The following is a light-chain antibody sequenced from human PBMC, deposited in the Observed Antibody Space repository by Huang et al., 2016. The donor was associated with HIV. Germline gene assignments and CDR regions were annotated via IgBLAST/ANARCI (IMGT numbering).Light chain of an antibody. Sequence: DIVLTQSPATLSLSPVERATLSCRASQGLANYLAWYQQKPGQAPRLLIYDASNRATGIAARFSGSGSGTDFTLTISSLEPEDFAVYYCQQRGNWQLTFGGGTKVEIK. CDR3: QQRGNWQLT. CDR1: QGLANY. V-gene: IGKV3-11*01. CDR2: DAS. J-gene: IGKJ4*01.